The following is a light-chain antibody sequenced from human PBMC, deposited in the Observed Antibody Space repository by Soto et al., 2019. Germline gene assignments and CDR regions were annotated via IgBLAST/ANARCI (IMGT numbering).Light chain of an antibody. V-gene: IGKV3-20*01. CDR3: QHYGDSSWM. J-gene: IGKJ1*01. Sequence: ELVLTQSPVALSLSSGERATLSCRASQSVSSTLLTWYQQKPGQAPRLLIYGVSSRATGIPGRFSGSGSGTDFTLASSRVGPEVLAVYFCQHYGDSSWMFGQGSRVEIK. CDR1: QSVSSTL. CDR2: GVS.